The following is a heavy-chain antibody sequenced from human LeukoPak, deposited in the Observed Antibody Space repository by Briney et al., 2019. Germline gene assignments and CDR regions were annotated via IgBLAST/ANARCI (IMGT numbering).Heavy chain of an antibody. V-gene: IGHV4-61*09. CDR2: LYTSGSM. Sequence: PSETLSLTCTVSGGSISSGSYDWYWIRQPAGKGLEWIGHLYTSGSMSYSPSLKSRVTISVDTSKNQFSLKLTSVTAADTAVYYCTKGRGIWGQGTLVTVSS. CDR1: GGSISSGSYD. D-gene: IGHD3-10*01. J-gene: IGHJ4*02. CDR3: TKGRGI.